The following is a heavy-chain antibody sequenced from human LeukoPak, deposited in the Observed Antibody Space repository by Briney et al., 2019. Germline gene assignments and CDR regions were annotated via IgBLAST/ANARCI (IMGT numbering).Heavy chain of an antibody. D-gene: IGHD3-16*01. Sequence: SETLSLTCTVSGGSISSYYWSWIRQPPGKGLGWIGYIYYSGGTNYNPSLKSRVTISVDTSKNQFSLKLSSVTAADTAVYYCARDRLTFGGVSYWGQGTLVTVSS. J-gene: IGHJ4*02. CDR3: ARDRLTFGGVSY. CDR2: IYYSGGT. CDR1: GGSISSYY. V-gene: IGHV4-59*01.